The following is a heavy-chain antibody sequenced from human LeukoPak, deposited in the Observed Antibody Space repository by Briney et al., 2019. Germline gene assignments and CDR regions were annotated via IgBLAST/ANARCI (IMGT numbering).Heavy chain of an antibody. D-gene: IGHD4-17*01. CDR1: GGSISGYY. Sequence: MPSETLSLTCTVSGGSISGYYWSWIRQPPGKGLEWIGYIYYSGSTYYNPSLKSRVTISVDTSKNQFSLKLSSVTAADTAVYYCVTREDGDGIDYWGQGTLVTVSS. CDR3: VTREDGDGIDY. V-gene: IGHV4-59*06. J-gene: IGHJ4*02. CDR2: IYYSGST.